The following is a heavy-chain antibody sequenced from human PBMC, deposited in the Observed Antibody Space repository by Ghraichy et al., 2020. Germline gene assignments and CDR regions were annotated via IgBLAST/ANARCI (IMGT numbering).Heavy chain of an antibody. CDR3: ARRDTVGYNWFDP. Sequence: ASVKVSCKASGYTFSSYGISWVRQAPGQGLEWMGWISAYNGYTNYAQKLQGRVTMTTDTSKTTAYMELRSLRSDDTAVYYCARRDTVGYNWFDPWGQGTLVTVSS. J-gene: IGHJ5*02. D-gene: IGHD5-18*01. CDR2: ISAYNGYT. CDR1: GYTFSSYG. V-gene: IGHV1-18*01.